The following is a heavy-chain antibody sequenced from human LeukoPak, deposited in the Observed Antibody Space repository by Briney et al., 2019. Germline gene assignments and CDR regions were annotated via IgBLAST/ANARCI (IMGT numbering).Heavy chain of an antibody. Sequence: ASVKVCCKASGYTFTSYGISWVRQAPGQGLEWMGWISAYNGNTNYAQKLQGRVTMTTDTSTSTAYMALRSLRSDDTAVYYCARPRVTIFGVVSAWYGMDVWGQGTTVTVSS. V-gene: IGHV1-18*01. J-gene: IGHJ6*02. CDR1: GYTFTSYG. CDR2: ISAYNGNT. D-gene: IGHD3-3*01. CDR3: ARPRVTIFGVVSAWYGMDV.